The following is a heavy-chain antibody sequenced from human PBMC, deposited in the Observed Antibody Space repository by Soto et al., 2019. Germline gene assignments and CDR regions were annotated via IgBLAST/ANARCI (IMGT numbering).Heavy chain of an antibody. V-gene: IGHV4-30-2*01. D-gene: IGHD1-7*01. CDR1: GGSISSGGYS. Sequence: SETLSLTCAVSGGSISSGGYSWSWLRQPPGKGLEWIGYIYHSGSTYYNPSLKSRVTISVDRSKNQFSLKLSSVTAADTAGYYCARASNVMGNYPTFDYWGQGTLVTVSS. J-gene: IGHJ4*02. CDR3: ARASNVMGNYPTFDY. CDR2: IYHSGST.